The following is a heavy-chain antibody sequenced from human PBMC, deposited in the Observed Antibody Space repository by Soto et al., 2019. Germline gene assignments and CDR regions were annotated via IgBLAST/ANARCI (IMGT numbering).Heavy chain of an antibody. Sequence: QVQLVESGGGVVQPGRSLRLSCAASGFTFSSYGMHWVRQAPGTGLEWVAATSRDGSKTYYVESVKGRFTISRDNSKNTLHLKMDSVRAEDTAVYYCAKEAAGHTYGYFDSWGQGTLVTVSS. CDR2: TSRDGSKT. CDR1: GFTFSSYG. V-gene: IGHV3-30*18. D-gene: IGHD4-17*01. J-gene: IGHJ4*02. CDR3: AKEAAGHTYGYFDS.